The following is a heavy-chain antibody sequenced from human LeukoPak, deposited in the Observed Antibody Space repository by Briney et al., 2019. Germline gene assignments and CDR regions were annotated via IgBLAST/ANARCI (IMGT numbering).Heavy chain of an antibody. CDR2: IYHSGST. CDR3: ARVSSNPYYYGMDV. D-gene: IGHD2-2*01. CDR1: GGSISSSNW. Sequence: SETLSLTCAVSGGSISSSNWWSWVRQPPGKGMEWIGEIYHSGSTNYNPSLKSRVTISVDKSKNQFSLKLSSVTAADTAVYYCARVSSNPYYYGMDVWGQGTTVTVSS. V-gene: IGHV4-4*02. J-gene: IGHJ6*02.